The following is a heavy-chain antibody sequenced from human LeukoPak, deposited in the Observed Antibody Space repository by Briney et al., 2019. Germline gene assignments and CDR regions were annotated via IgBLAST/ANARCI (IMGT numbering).Heavy chain of an antibody. CDR2: IYYSGST. V-gene: IGHV4-61*01. Sequence: SETLSLTCTVSGGSVSSGSYYWSWIRQPPGKGLEWIVYIYYSGSTNYNPSLKSRVTISVDTSKNQFSLKLSSVTAADTAVYYCAREGCSGGSCYPYLFDYWGQGTLVTVSS. CDR3: AREGCSGGSCYPYLFDY. CDR1: GGSVSSGSYY. D-gene: IGHD2-15*01. J-gene: IGHJ4*02.